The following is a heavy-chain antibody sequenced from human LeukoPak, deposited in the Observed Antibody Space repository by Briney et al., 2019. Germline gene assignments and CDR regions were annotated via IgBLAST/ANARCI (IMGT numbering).Heavy chain of an antibody. J-gene: IGHJ3*02. V-gene: IGHV3-48*02. D-gene: IGHD1-26*01. Sequence: GGSLRLSCAASGXTFSSYSMNWVRQAPGKGREWVSYISSSSSTIYYADSVKGRFTISRDNAKNSLYLQMNSLRDEDTAVYYCARPTTPTALGAFDIWGQGTMVTVSS. CDR2: ISSSSSTI. CDR3: ARPTTPTALGAFDI. CDR1: GXTFSSYS.